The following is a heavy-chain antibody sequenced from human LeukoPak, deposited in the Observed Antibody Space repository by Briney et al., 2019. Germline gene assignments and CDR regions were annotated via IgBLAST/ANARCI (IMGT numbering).Heavy chain of an antibody. V-gene: IGHV3-9*01. J-gene: IGHJ4*02. CDR2: ISWNSGSI. CDR3: AKDMGYETQVAAAGSLGY. D-gene: IGHD6-13*01. Sequence: PGRSLRLSCAASGFTFDDYAMHWVRQAPGKGLEWVSGISWNSGSIGYADSVKGRFTISRDNAKNSLYLQMNSLRAEDTALYYCAKDMGYETQVAAAGSLGYWGQGTLVTVSS. CDR1: GFTFDDYA.